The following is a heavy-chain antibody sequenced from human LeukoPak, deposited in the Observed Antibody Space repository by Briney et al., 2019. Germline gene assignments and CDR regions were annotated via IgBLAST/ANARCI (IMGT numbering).Heavy chain of an antibody. Sequence: GGSLRLSCAASGFTFSSYAMSWVRQAPGKGLEWVSAISGSGGSTYYADSVKGRFTISRDNSKNTLYLQMNSLRAEDTAVYYCAKDPRGGIQLSYYFDYWGQGTLVTVSS. CDR3: AKDPRGGIQLSYYFDY. D-gene: IGHD5-18*01. V-gene: IGHV3-23*01. J-gene: IGHJ4*02. CDR1: GFTFSSYA. CDR2: ISGSGGST.